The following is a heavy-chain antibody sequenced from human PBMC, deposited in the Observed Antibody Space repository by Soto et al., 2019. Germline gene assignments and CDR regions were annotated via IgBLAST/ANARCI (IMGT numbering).Heavy chain of an antibody. V-gene: IGHV4-4*02. J-gene: IGHJ6*02. Sequence: QVQLQESGPGLVKPSGPLSLTCAVSGGSSSSSNWWSWVRQPPGKGLEWIGEIYHSGSTNYNPSLKSRVTISVDKSKNQFSLKLSSGTAADTAVYDCRTAVVAYYGMDVWGQGTTVTFSS. CDR1: GGSSSSSNW. CDR3: RTAVVAYYGMDV. CDR2: IYHSGST. D-gene: IGHD6-19*01.